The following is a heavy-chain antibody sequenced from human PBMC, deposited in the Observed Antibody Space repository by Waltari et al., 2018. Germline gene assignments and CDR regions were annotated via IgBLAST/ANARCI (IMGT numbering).Heavy chain of an antibody. CDR2: FYSDGRT. CDR3: ARRGSGQLEDAFDI. J-gene: IGHJ3*02. CDR1: GVSISINY. D-gene: IGHD3-10*01. V-gene: IGHV3-66*01. Sequence: EVQLVESGGGLVKPGGSLRLSWAASGVSISINYMSWVRRAPGKGLEWLSVFYSDGRTFYADSVKGRFIVSRDNSKNTMYLQMNSLRAEDTAVYYCARRGSGQLEDAFDIWGQGTMVTVSS.